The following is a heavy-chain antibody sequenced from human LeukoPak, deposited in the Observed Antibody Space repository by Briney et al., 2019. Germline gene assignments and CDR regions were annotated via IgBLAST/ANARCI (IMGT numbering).Heavy chain of an antibody. CDR3: ARRNAMDV. CDR1: GFTFSSYW. Sequence: GGSLRLSCAASGFTFSSYWMNWARQAPGKGLEWVASINHNGNVNYYVDSVKGRFTISRDDAKSSLYLQMSSLRAEDTAVYYCARRNAMDVWGQGTTVIVFS. V-gene: IGHV3-7*03. CDR2: INHNGNVN. J-gene: IGHJ6*02.